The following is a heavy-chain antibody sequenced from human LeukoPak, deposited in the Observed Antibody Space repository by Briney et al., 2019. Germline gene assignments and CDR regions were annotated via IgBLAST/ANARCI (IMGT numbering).Heavy chain of an antibody. CDR3: ATRSGYSSGHVRWYFDL. CDR2: MYYSGDG. V-gene: IGHV4-39*01. Sequence: SETLSLTCNVCGGSITNTRYYWGWVRQPPGKGLEWIARMYYSGDGYYNPSLKSRVTISVDTSKNQFSLKMSSVTAADTGLYYCATRSGYSSGHVRWYFDLWGRGTLVTASS. J-gene: IGHJ2*01. CDR1: GGSITNTRYY. D-gene: IGHD5-18*01.